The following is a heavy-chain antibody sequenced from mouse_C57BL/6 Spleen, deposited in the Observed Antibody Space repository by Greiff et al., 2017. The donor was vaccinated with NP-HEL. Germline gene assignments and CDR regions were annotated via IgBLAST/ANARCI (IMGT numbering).Heavy chain of an antibody. Sequence: QVQLQQSGAELVMPGASVKLSCKASGYTFTSYWMHWVKQRPGQGLEWIGEIDPSDSYTNYNQKFKGKSTLTVDKSSSTAYMQLSSLTSEDSAVYYCARFHYLFAYWGQGTLVTVSA. D-gene: IGHD1-2*01. V-gene: IGHV1-69*01. CDR3: ARFHYLFAY. CDR2: IDPSDSYT. J-gene: IGHJ3*01. CDR1: GYTFTSYW.